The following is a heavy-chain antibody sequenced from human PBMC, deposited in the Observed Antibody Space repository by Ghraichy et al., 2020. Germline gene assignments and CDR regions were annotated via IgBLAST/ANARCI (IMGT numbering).Heavy chain of an antibody. CDR2: IYSGGST. V-gene: IGHV3-53*01. J-gene: IGHJ4*02. D-gene: IGHD3-22*01. Sequence: GGSLRLSCAASGFTVSSNYMSWVRQAPGKGLEWVSVIYSGGSTYYADSVKGRFTISRDNSKNTLYLQMNSLRAEDTAVYYCAREIHYYDSSGYYHYFDYWGQGTLVTVSS. CDR3: AREIHYYDSSGYYHYFDY. CDR1: GFTVSSNY.